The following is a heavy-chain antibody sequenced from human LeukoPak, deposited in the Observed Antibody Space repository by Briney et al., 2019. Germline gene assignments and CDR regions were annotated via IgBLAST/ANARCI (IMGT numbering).Heavy chain of an antibody. Sequence: GGSLRLSCAASGFTFSDYYMSWIRQAPGKGLEWVSYISSSGSTIYYADSVKGRFTISRDNSKNTLYLQMNSLRAEDTAVYYCARVRRGMAYYYGMDVWGQGTTVTVSS. V-gene: IGHV3-11*01. CDR1: GFTFSDYY. J-gene: IGHJ6*02. D-gene: IGHD2-8*01. CDR2: ISSSGSTI. CDR3: ARVRRGMAYYYGMDV.